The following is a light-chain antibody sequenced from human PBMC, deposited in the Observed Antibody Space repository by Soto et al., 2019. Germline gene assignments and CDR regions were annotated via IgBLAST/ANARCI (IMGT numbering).Light chain of an antibody. J-gene: IGKJ4*01. CDR1: QSVTSSY. CDR2: GAS. Sequence: EIVLTQSPGTLSLSLGERVTLSCRASQSVTSSYLAWYQQKPGQAPRLLIYGASSRATGIPDRFSGSGSGTDFTLTISRLEPEDSAVYYCQQYGRSPLTFGGGTKVEIK. CDR3: QQYGRSPLT. V-gene: IGKV3-20*01.